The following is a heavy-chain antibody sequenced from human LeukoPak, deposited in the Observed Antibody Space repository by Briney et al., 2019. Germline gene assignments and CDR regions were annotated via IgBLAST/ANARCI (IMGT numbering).Heavy chain of an antibody. CDR1: GFTFSNAW. V-gene: IGHV3-15*01. D-gene: IGHD3-9*01. Sequence: SGGSLRLSCAASGFTFSNAWMSWVRQAPGKGGEWVGRIKSKTDGGTTDYAAPVKGRFTISRDDSKNTLYLQMNSLKTEDTAVYYCCLRYFDWLLGWVDYWGQGTLVTVSS. CDR3: CLRYFDWLLGWVDY. CDR2: IKSKTDGGTT. J-gene: IGHJ4*02.